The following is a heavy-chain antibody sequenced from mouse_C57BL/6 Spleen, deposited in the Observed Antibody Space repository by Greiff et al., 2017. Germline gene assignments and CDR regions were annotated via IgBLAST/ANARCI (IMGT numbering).Heavy chain of an antibody. D-gene: IGHD1-1*01. CDR2: IYPGNGDT. CDR3: AREDYYYGSFSY. CDR1: GYTFTSYN. V-gene: IGHV1-12*01. J-gene: IGHJ3*01. Sequence: QVQLQQSGAELVRPGASVKMSCKASGYTFTSYNMHWVKQTPRRGLEWIGAIYPGNGDTSYNQKFKGKATLTVDKSSSTAYMQLSSLTSEDSAVYFCAREDYYYGSFSYWGQGTLVTVSA.